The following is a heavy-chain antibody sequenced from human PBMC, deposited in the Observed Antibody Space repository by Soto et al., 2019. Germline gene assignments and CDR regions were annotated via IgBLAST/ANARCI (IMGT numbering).Heavy chain of an antibody. CDR1: GYSFSTYW. J-gene: IGHJ6*02. V-gene: IGHV5-51*01. CDR2: IYPGDSDT. Sequence: PGESLKISCKGSGYSFSTYWIGWVRQMPGKGLEWMGIIYPGDSDTRYNPSFQGQVTISADKSISTAYLQWSSLKASDTAMYYCARTTVTTYINYYYYYGMDVWGQGTTVTVSS. D-gene: IGHD4-17*01. CDR3: ARTTVTTYINYYYYYGMDV.